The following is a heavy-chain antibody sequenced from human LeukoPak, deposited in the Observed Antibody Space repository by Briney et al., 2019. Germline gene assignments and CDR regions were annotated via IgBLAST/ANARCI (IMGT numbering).Heavy chain of an antibody. J-gene: IGHJ4*02. CDR2: IYHSGST. CDR1: GGSISSSDW. D-gene: IGHD2-2*01. Sequence: SGPGLVKPSGTLSLTCAVSGGSISSSDWWSWVRQPPGKGLEWIGEIYHSGSTNYNPSLKSRVTISVDKSKNQFSLKLSSVTAADTAVYYCARELVVPAAMRREFDYWGQGTLVTVSS. V-gene: IGHV4-4*02. CDR3: ARELVVPAAMRREFDY.